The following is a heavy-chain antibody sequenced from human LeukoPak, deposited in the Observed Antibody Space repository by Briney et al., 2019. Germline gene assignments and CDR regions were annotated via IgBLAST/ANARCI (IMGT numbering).Heavy chain of an antibody. V-gene: IGHV3-30*02. D-gene: IGHD6-19*01. CDR2: IRYDGSNK. CDR1: GFTFSTYG. CDR3: AMGPSGYSSGWYYYFES. J-gene: IGHJ4*02. Sequence: PGGSLRLSCAASGFTFSTYGMHWVRQAPGKGLEWVAFIRYDGSNKYYADSVKGRFTISRDNSKNTLYLQMNSLGAEDTAVYYCAMGPSGYSSGWYYYFESWGQGTLVTVSS.